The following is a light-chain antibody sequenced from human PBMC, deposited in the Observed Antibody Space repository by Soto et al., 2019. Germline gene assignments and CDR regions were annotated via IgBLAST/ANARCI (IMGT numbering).Light chain of an antibody. CDR2: EDD. CDR3: CSYAGSSSFV. V-gene: IGLV2-23*01. CDR1: SSDVGSYNL. Sequence: QSALTQPASVSGSPGQLITISCTGTSSDVGSYNLVSWYQHHPGKAPKIIIYEDDKRPSGASYRFSGSKSGHTASLTISGLQAEDEADYYCCSYAGSSSFVFGIGTKVPVL. J-gene: IGLJ1*01.